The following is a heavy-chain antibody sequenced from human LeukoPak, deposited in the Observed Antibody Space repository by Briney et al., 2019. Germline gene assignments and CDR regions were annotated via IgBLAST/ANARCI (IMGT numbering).Heavy chain of an antibody. CDR2: IYSGGST. J-gene: IGHJ3*02. V-gene: IGHV3-53*01. CDR1: GFTFSSYW. CDR3: ARDGSSFDI. D-gene: IGHD3-10*01. Sequence: PGGSLRLSCAASGFTFSSYWMHWARQAPGKGLEWVSVIYSGGSTYYSDSVKGRFTISRDNSKNTVYLQMNSLRAEDTAVYYCARDGSSFDIWGQGTMVTVSS.